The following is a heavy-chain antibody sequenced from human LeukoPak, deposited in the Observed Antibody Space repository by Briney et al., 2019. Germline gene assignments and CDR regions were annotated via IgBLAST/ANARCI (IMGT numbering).Heavy chain of an antibody. V-gene: IGHV3-11*04. Sequence: GGSLRLSCAASGFTFSDYYMSWIRQAPGKGLEWVSYISSSGSTIYYADSVKGRFTISRDNAKNSLYLQMNSLRAEDTAVYYCTRDNREHDVAFDYWGQGTLVAVSS. CDR1: GFTFSDYY. J-gene: IGHJ4*02. CDR2: ISSSGSTI. CDR3: TRDNREHDVAFDY. D-gene: IGHD1/OR15-1a*01.